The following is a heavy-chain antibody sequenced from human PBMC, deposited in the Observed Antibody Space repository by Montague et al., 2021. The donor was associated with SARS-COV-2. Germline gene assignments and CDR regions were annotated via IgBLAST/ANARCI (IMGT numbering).Heavy chain of an antibody. V-gene: IGHV4-31*03. D-gene: IGHD3-3*01. CDR3: ARSSAPSITIFGVSNTYWYCDL. J-gene: IGHJ2*01. CDR2: IYYSGST. Sequence: TLSLTCTVSGGSISSDGYYWSWIRQHPGKGLEWIGYIYYSGSTYYNPSLKSRVTISVDTSKNQFSLKLSPVTAADTAVYYCARSSAPSITIFGVSNTYWYCDLGGRGTRGTVSS. CDR1: GGSISSDGYY.